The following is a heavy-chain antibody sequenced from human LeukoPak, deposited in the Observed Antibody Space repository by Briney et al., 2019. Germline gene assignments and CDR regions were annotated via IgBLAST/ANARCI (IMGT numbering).Heavy chain of an antibody. D-gene: IGHD3-10*01. CDR3: ARKFLGSRGYYFDY. Sequence: ASVKVSCKASEYTLTDYYIHWVRQATGQGLEWMGWMNPNTGNTGYAQKFQGRVTMTRDTSISTAYMELSSLRSDDTAVYYCARKFLGSRGYYFDYWGQGTLVTVSS. V-gene: IGHV1-8*02. CDR2: MNPNTGNT. CDR1: EYTLTDYY. J-gene: IGHJ4*02.